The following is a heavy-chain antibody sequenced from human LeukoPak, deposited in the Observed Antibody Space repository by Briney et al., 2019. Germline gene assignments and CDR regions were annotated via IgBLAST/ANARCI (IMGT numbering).Heavy chain of an antibody. D-gene: IGHD2-8*01. Sequence: ASVKVSCKASGYTFTGYYMHWVRQPPGQGLEWMGWINPNSGGTNYAQKFQGRVTMTRDTSISTAYMELSRVRSDDTAVYYCARAHRTNAVCYSDYDYWGQGTLVTVSS. CDR2: INPNSGGT. V-gene: IGHV1-2*02. CDR3: ARAHRTNAVCYSDYDY. J-gene: IGHJ4*02. CDR1: GYTFTGYY.